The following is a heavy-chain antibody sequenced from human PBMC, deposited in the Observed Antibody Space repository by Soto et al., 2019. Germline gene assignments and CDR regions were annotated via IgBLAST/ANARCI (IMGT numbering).Heavy chain of an antibody. CDR3: ARGGGTILAPLP. D-gene: IGHD3-3*01. V-gene: IGHV1-2*02. CDR1: GYTFTGYF. CDR2: INPNSGAT. J-gene: IGHJ5*02. Sequence: ASVKISCKASGYTFTGYFMHWVREAPGQGLEWMGWINPNSGATKYAQKFQGRVTLSRDTSIRTAYMELSGLRSDDTAVYYCARGGGTILAPLPWGQGTLVTVSS.